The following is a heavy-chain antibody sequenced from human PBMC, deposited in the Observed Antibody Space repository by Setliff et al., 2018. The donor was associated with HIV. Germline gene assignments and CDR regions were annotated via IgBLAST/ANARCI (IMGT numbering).Heavy chain of an antibody. V-gene: IGHV4-39*07. J-gene: IGHJ4*02. CDR1: GGSISSSHDF. D-gene: IGHD3-22*01. CDR2: ISYGGIT. Sequence: SETLSLTCTVSGGSISSSHDFWNWIRQPPGKGLEWIGAISYGGITYYNPSLTSRVTISVDTSKNQFSLKVTSATAADTAVYYCARVPGRDYYDTSGDFDYWGLGTLVTVSS. CDR3: ARVPGRDYYDTSGDFDY.